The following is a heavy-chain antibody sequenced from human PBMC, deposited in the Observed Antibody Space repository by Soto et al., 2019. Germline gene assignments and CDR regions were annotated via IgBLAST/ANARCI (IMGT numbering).Heavy chain of an antibody. CDR3: ARDGGEYCSGGSCYYYYGMDV. Sequence: QVQLVQSGAEVKKPGASVKVSCKASGYTFTGYYMHWVRQAPGQGLEWMGWINPNSGGTNYAQKFQGRVTMTRDTSISTAYMELSRLRSDDTAVYYCARDGGEYCSGGSCYYYYGMDVWGQGTTVTVSS. CDR1: GYTFTGYY. CDR2: INPNSGGT. D-gene: IGHD2-15*01. J-gene: IGHJ6*02. V-gene: IGHV1-2*02.